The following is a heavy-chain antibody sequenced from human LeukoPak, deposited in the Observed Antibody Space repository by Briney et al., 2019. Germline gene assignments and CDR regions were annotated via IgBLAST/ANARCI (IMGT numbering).Heavy chain of an antibody. CDR1: GFTFSDHY. J-gene: IGHJ4*02. CDR3: ARGKIASTYYFDY. D-gene: IGHD2-2*01. CDR2: TRNKANSYTT. V-gene: IGHV3-72*01. Sequence: PGGSLRLPCAASGFTFSDHYMDWVRQAPGKGLEWVGRTRNKANSYTTEYAASVKGRFTISRDDSKNSLYLQMNSLKTEDTAVYYCARGKIASTYYFDYWGQGTLVTVSS.